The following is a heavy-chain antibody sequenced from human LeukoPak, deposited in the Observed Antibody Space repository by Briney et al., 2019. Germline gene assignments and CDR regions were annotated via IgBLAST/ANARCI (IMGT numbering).Heavy chain of an antibody. CDR2: IYYTGST. D-gene: IGHD3-22*01. CDR1: GGSISNYY. V-gene: IGHV4-59*01. CDR3: ARGPYYYDSSDYSFDF. Sequence: SETLSLTCTVSGGSISNYYWSWIRQPPGKGLEWVGCIYYTGSTNYNPSLKSRVTISVDTSTNQVSLNLNSVTAADTAVYYCARGPYYYDSSDYSFDFWGQGTLVTVSS. J-gene: IGHJ4*02.